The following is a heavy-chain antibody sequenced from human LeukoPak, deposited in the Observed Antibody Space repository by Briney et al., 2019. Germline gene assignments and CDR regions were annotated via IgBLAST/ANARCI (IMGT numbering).Heavy chain of an antibody. D-gene: IGHD3-3*01. CDR1: GGSFSDYY. J-gene: IGHJ4*02. Sequence: SETLSLACAVYGGSFSDYYWSWIRQPPGKGLEWFGEDNHGGSTNYNPSLKSRVTISVDTSKNQFSLKLSSVTAADTAVYFCARVLRPSAIFRVVIKSIDYFDYWGQGTLVTVSS. CDR3: ARVLRPSAIFRVVIKSIDYFDY. V-gene: IGHV4-34*01. CDR2: DNHGGST.